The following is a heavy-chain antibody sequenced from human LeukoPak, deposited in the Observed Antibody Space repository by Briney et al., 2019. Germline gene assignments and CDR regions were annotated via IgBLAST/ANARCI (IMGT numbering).Heavy chain of an antibody. CDR2: ISAYNGNT. CDR3: ARDGLYDYCSGGSCYSIDW. J-gene: IGHJ4*02. D-gene: IGHD2-15*01. V-gene: IGHV1-18*01. CDR1: GYTFTSYG. Sequence: EASVKVSCKASGYTFTSYGISWVRQAPGQGLEWMGWISAYNGNTNYAQKLQGRVTMTTDTSTSTAYMELRSLRSDDTAIYYCARDGLYDYCSGGSCYSIDWWGQGTLVTVSS.